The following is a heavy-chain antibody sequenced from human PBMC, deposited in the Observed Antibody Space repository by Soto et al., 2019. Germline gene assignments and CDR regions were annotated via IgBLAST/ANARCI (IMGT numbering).Heavy chain of an antibody. J-gene: IGHJ3*02. Sequence: QLQLQESGSGLVKPSQTLSLTCAVFGGSISSGGYSWSWIRQPPGKGLEWIGYIYHSGSTYYNPSLKSRVNISVDRSKNQFSLKLSSVTAADTAVYYCARGYGDYETIGAFDIWGQGTMVTVSS. CDR2: IYHSGST. CDR3: ARGYGDYETIGAFDI. D-gene: IGHD4-17*01. V-gene: IGHV4-30-2*01. CDR1: GGSISSGGYS.